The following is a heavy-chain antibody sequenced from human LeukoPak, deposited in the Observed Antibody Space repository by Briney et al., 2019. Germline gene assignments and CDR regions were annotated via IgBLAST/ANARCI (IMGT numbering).Heavy chain of an antibody. V-gene: IGHV4-39*01. CDR3: ARHGGYYPH. D-gene: IGHD3-22*01. CDR2: IYYSGST. Sequence: KTSETLSLTCTVSGGSISSSSYYWGWIRQPPGKGLEWIGSIYYSGSTYYNPSLKSRVTISVDTSKNQFSLKLSSVTAADTAVYYCARHGGYYPHWGQGTLVTVSS. CDR1: GGSISSSSYY. J-gene: IGHJ4*02.